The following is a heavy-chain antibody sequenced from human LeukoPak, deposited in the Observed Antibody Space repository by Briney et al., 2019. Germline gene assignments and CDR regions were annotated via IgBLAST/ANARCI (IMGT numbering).Heavy chain of an antibody. V-gene: IGHV3-21*01. CDR2: ISSSSSYI. CDR1: GFTFSSYS. Sequence: NSGGSLRLSCAASGFTFSSYSMNWVRQAPGKGLEWVSSISSSSSYIYYADSVKGRFTISRDNTKNILYLQMDSLRAEDSALYHCARDNGDGYKFRGYFDVWGRGTLVTVS. J-gene: IGHJ2*01. D-gene: IGHD5-24*01. CDR3: ARDNGDGYKFRGYFDV.